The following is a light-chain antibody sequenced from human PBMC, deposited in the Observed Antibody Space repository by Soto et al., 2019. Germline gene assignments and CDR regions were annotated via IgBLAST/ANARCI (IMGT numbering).Light chain of an antibody. J-gene: IGLJ2*01. V-gene: IGLV1-44*01. Sequence: QSVLTQPPSASGSPGQSVTISCSGGGSNIGKNTVHWYQVLPGTAPKLLIYSNDQRPSGVPDRFSGSKSGTSASLAISGLQSADEADYYCAAWDDSPNGVVFGGGTKVTVL. CDR1: GSNIGKNT. CDR2: SND. CDR3: AAWDDSPNGVV.